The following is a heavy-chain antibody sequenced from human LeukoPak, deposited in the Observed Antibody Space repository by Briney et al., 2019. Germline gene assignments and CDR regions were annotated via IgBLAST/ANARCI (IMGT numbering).Heavy chain of an antibody. CDR3: AREGASGSSEYYFDY. Sequence: ALVKVSCKASGYTFTGYYMHWVRQAPGQGLEWMGWINPNSGGTNYAQKFQGRVTMTRDTSISTAYMELSRLRSDDTAVYYCAREGASGSSEYYFDYWGQGTLVTVSS. J-gene: IGHJ4*02. CDR1: GYTFTGYY. V-gene: IGHV1-2*02. CDR2: INPNSGGT. D-gene: IGHD1-26*01.